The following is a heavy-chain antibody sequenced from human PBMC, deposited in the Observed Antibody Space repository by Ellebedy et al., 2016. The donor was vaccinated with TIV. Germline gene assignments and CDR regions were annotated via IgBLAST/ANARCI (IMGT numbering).Heavy chain of an antibody. CDR3: TVQSGSYFY. Sequence: GGSLRLXCAASGFTFSNAWMSRVRQAPGKGLEWVGRLKSKTDGGTTDYAAPVKGRFTISRDDSKNTLYLQMNSLKTEDTAVYYCTVQSGSYFYWGQGTLVTVSS. V-gene: IGHV3-15*01. CDR1: GFTFSNAW. D-gene: IGHD1-26*01. CDR2: LKSKTDGGTT. J-gene: IGHJ4*02.